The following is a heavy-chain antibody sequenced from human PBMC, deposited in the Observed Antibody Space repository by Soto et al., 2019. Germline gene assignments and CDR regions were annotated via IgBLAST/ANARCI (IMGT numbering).Heavy chain of an antibody. J-gene: IGHJ6*02. CDR2: INPNSGDT. CDR1: GYAFNGYY. V-gene: IGHV1-2*02. CDR3: ARDGQWLVTPYYSYGLDV. Sequence: QEQLVQSGAEVKKPGASVKVSCKASGYAFNGYYIHWVRQAPGQGLEWMGWINPNSGDTNYAQKFQGRVTLTRDMSISTANMELTRLRSDDTAVYYCARDGQWLVTPYYSYGLDVWGQGTTVTVPS. D-gene: IGHD6-19*01.